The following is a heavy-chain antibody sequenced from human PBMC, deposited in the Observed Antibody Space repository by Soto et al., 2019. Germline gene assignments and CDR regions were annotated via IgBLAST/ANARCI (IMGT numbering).Heavy chain of an antibody. V-gene: IGHV4-34*01. Sequence: PSETLSLTCAVYGGSFSGYFWSWIRQPPGKGLEWIGEINHSGTTNYNPSLKSRVTISVDTSKNQLSLKLSSVTAADTAVYYCARGLAGRSSSWYDYWGQGTLVTVS. CDR1: GGSFSGYF. J-gene: IGHJ4*02. CDR2: INHSGTT. CDR3: ARGLAGRSSSWYDY. D-gene: IGHD6-13*01.